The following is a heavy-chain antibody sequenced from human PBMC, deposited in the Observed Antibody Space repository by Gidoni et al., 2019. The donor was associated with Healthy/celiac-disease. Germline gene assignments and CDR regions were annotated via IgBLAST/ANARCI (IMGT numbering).Heavy chain of an antibody. CDR1: GGSFSGYY. D-gene: IGHD1-26*01. CDR3: ARGGSLGSYYTGGWFDP. CDR2: INNSGST. Sequence: QVLLQQWGAGLFKPSETLSLTCAVYGGSFSGYYWSWIRQPPGKGLRGIGEINNSGSTNYNTSLKSRDTISVDTSKNQFSLKLSSVTAADTAVYYCARGGSLGSYYTGGWFDPWGQGTLVTVSS. J-gene: IGHJ5*02. V-gene: IGHV4-34*01.